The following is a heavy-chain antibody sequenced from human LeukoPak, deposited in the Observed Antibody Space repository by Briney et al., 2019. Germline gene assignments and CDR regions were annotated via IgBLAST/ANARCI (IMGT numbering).Heavy chain of an antibody. V-gene: IGHV3-30*18. CDR3: AKDLEPYTSGWYGDY. J-gene: IGHJ4*02. Sequence: GRSLRLSCAASGFTFSSYGMQWVRQAPGKGLEWVAVISYDGSNTYYADSVKGRFTISRDNSKNTLYLQMNSLRVEDTAVYHCAKDLEPYTSGWYGDYWGQGTLVTVSS. CDR1: GFTFSSYG. D-gene: IGHD6-19*01. CDR2: ISYDGSNT.